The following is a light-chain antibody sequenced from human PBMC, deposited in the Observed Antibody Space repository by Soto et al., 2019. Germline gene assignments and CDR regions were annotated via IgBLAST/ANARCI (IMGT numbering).Light chain of an antibody. J-gene: IGKJ1*01. CDR1: QTIITY. CDR2: GTS. CDR3: QQCYSKSVT. Sequence: DIVMTQSPSSLSASVGDRVTITCRASQTIITYLNWYQQKPGKAPKLLIYGTSNLQSGVPSRFRGSASGTDFTLTISSLQPEDFATYYCQQCYSKSVTFGQGTKVEIK. V-gene: IGKV1-39*01.